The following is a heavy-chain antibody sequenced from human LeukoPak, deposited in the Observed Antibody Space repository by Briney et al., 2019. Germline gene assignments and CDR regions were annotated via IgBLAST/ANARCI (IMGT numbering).Heavy chain of an antibody. Sequence: ASVKVSCKASGYTFTDYYIHWVRQAPGQGLEWMGWISAYNGNTNYAQKLQGRVTMTTDTSTSTAYMELRSLRSDDTAVYYCARSLRYLWYYMDVWGKGTTVTVSS. D-gene: IGHD3-9*01. CDR1: GYTFTDYY. V-gene: IGHV1-18*04. CDR2: ISAYNGNT. J-gene: IGHJ6*03. CDR3: ARSLRYLWYYMDV.